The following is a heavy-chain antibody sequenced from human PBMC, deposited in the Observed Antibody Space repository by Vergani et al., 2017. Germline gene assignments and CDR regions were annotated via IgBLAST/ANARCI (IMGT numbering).Heavy chain of an antibody. V-gene: IGHV2-5*02. CDR2: IYWDDDK. J-gene: IGHJ6*04. Sequence: QINLKESGPTLVKPTQTLTLTCTFSGFSLSTTGVGVGWIRQPPGQALEWLVLIYWDDDKRYSLSLRSRLTITKDTSKNQVVLTMTNMDPADTATYYCAHRPAPRDIYNPQMYYYYYGMDVWGEGSTVTVSS. CDR3: AHRPAPRDIYNPQMYYYYYGMDV. CDR1: GFSLSTTGVG. D-gene: IGHD5-24*01.